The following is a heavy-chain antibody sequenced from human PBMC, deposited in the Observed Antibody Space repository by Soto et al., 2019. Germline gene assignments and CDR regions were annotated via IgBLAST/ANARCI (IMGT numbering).Heavy chain of an antibody. V-gene: IGHV1-58*01. CDR3: ARGYSYGPVFDY. J-gene: IGHJ4*02. CDR1: GFTFTSSA. D-gene: IGHD5-18*01. CDR2: IVVGSGNT. Sequence: GASVKVSCKASGFTFTSSAVQWVRQARGQRLEWIGWIVVGSGNTNYAQKFQERVTITRDMSTSTAYMELSSLRSEDTAVYYCARGYSYGPVFDYWGQGTLVTVSS.